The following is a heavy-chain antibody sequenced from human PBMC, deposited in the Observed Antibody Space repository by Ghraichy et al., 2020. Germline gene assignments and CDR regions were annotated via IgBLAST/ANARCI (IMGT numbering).Heavy chain of an antibody. CDR1: GFTFSSYH. V-gene: IGHV3-64*01. J-gene: IGHJ4*02. CDR2: ISDNGGST. D-gene: IGHD5-12*01. CDR3: ARRNSAYDPFDH. Sequence: GGSLRLSCVASGFTFSSYHMHWVRQAPGKGLEYVSAISDNGGSTYYANSVKGRFTISRDNSKNTLYLQMGSLRPEDMAVYYCARRNSAYDPFDHWGQGTLVTVSS.